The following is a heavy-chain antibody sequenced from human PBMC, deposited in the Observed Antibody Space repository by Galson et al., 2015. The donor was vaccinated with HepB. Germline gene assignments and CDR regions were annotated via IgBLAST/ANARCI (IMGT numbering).Heavy chain of an antibody. CDR1: GYTLTELS. J-gene: IGHJ4*02. V-gene: IGHV1-24*01. D-gene: IGHD5-24*01. CDR3: ATRRDGYNGVVY. Sequence: SVKVSCKVSGYTLTELSMHWVRQAPGKGLEWMGGFDPEDGETIYAQKFQGRVTMTEDTSTDTAYMELSSLRSEDTAVYYCATRRDGYNGVVYWGQGTLVTVSS. CDR2: FDPEDGET.